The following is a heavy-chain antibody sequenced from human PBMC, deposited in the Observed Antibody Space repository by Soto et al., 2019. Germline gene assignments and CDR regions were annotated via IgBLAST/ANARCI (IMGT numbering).Heavy chain of an antibody. CDR1: GGSISSGGYS. V-gene: IGHV4-30-2*01. CDR3: ARPNTIGAAAGKGWFDP. D-gene: IGHD6-13*01. CDR2: IYHSGST. Sequence: SETLSLTCAVSGGSISSGGYSWSRIRQPPGKGLEWIGCIYHSGSTYYNPSLKSRVTISVDRSKNQFSLKLTYVTAADTAMYYCARPNTIGAAAGKGWFDPWGQGTLVTVS. J-gene: IGHJ5*02.